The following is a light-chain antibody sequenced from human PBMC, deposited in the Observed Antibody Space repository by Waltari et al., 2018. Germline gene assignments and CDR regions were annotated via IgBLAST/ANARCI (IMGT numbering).Light chain of an antibody. CDR3: QQYYSPPPLFT. CDR2: WAS. V-gene: IGKV4-1*01. CDR1: PTLLDSSNNRNY. J-gene: IGKJ3*01. Sequence: DIVMTQSPDSLAVSLGERATINVKSSPTLLDSSNNRNYLAWYQQKPGQPPKLLIYWASSRESGVPDRFSGSGSGTDFTLTITSLQAEDVAVYYCQQYYSPPPLFTFGPGTKVDIK.